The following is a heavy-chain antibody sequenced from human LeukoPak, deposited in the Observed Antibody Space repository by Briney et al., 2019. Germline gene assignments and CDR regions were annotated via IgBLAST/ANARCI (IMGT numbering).Heavy chain of an antibody. CDR2: ISYDGSNK. CDR3: AKAPTIAVAAY. Sequence: GRSLRLSCAASGFTFSSYGMHWVRQAPGKGLEWVAVISYDGSNKYYADSVKGRFTISRDNSKNTLYLQMNSLRAEDTAVYYCAKAPTIAVAAYWGQGTLVTVSS. J-gene: IGHJ4*02. CDR1: GFTFSSYG. D-gene: IGHD6-19*01. V-gene: IGHV3-30*18.